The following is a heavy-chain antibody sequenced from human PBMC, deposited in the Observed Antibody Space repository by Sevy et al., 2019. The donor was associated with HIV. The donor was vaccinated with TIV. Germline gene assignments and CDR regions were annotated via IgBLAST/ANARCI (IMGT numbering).Heavy chain of an antibody. CDR1: GFAFSTHA. CDR2: ISYEGTET. D-gene: IGHD1-26*01. J-gene: IGHJ4*01. CDR3: ARDGGYSIKWYPLY. V-gene: IGHV3-30-3*01. Sequence: GGSLRLSCAASGFAFSTHAMHWVRQAPGKGLEWVAVISYEGTETFYAASVEGRFTISRDNSKNMLSLQINSLKLEETAVYYCARDGGYSIKWYPLYWGHGTLVTVSS.